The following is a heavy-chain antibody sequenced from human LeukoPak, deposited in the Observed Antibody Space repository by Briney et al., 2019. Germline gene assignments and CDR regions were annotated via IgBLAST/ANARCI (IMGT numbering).Heavy chain of an antibody. CDR2: FDPEDGET. CDR1: GYTLTELS. D-gene: IGHD2-2*01. CDR3: ATGVCSTSCYAGGEWFDP. Sequence: ASVKVSCKVSGYTLTELSMHWVRQAPGKGLEWMGSFDPEDGETIYAQKFQGRVTMTEDTSTDTAYMELSSLRSEDTAVYYCATGVCSTSCYAGGEWFDPWGQGTLVTVSS. V-gene: IGHV1-24*01. J-gene: IGHJ5*02.